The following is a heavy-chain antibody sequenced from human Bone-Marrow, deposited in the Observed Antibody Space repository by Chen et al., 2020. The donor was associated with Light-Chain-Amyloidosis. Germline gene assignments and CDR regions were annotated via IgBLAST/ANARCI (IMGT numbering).Heavy chain of an antibody. J-gene: IGHJ4*02. CDR2: INPSGGST. CDR1: GYTFTSYY. V-gene: IGHV1-46*01. Sequence: QVQLVQSGAEVKKPGASVKVSCKASGYTFTSYYMHWVRQAPGQGLEWMGIINPSGGSTSYAQKFQGRVTMTRHTSTSTVYMELSSLRSEDTAVYYCARGGGSTIRRGGPDYWGQGTLVTVSS. CDR3: ARGGGSTIRRGGPDY. D-gene: IGHD5-12*01.